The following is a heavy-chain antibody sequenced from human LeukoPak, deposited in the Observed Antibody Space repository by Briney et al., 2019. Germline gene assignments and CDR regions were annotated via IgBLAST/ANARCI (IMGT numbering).Heavy chain of an antibody. CDR3: ATDCSSTSCYRDY. J-gene: IGHJ4*02. V-gene: IGHV1-2*02. CDR1: GYTFTGYY. Sequence: GASVKVSRKASGYTFTGYYMHWVRQAPGQGLEWMGWINPNSGGTNYAQKFQGRVTMTRDTSISTAYMELSRLRSDDTAVYYCATDCSSTSCYRDYWGQGTLVTVSS. CDR2: INPNSGGT. D-gene: IGHD2-2*01.